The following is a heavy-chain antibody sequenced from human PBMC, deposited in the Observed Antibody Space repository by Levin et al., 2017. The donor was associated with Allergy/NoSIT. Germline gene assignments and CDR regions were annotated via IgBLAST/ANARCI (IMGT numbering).Heavy chain of an antibody. CDR3: ASDGSYDTLDI. D-gene: IGHD6-6*01. CDR1: GFTFSGYT. J-gene: IGHJ3*02. Sequence: LSLTCAASGFTFSGYTLNWVRQAPGKGLEWVSSISSSSTYIYYADSLKGRFTISRDDAKNSPSLQMNSLRVEDTAVYYCASDGSYDTLDIWGQGTMVTVSS. V-gene: IGHV3-21*01. CDR2: ISSSSTYI.